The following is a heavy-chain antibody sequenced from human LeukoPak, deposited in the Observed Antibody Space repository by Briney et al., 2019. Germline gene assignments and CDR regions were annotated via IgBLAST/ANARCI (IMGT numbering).Heavy chain of an antibody. CDR1: GASMSNYY. D-gene: IGHD5-18*01. Sequence: SETLSLTCNVSGASMSNYYWVWIRQPPGKGREWIGSIYHSGTTSSGSTYYNPSLKSRVTISLDTSKNQFSLKVGSMTAADTAVYYCARAGGYGLIDYWGQGTMVTVSS. CDR2: IYHSGTTSSGST. V-gene: IGHV4-39*07. J-gene: IGHJ4*02. CDR3: ARAGGYGLIDY.